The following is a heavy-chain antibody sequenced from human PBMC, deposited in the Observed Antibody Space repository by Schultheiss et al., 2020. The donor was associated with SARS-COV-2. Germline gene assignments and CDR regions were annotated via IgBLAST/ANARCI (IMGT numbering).Heavy chain of an antibody. CDR2: IRHMGYT. CDR3: ARTQEMATSIDY. Sequence: SETLSLTCTVSGGSINNYYWSWIRQPPEKGLEWIGEIRHMGYTNYNPSLKSRVTLSVDTSKKQFSLRLSSVTAADTAVYYCARTQEMATSIDYWGQGTLVTVSS. CDR1: GGSINNYY. J-gene: IGHJ4*02. D-gene: IGHD5-24*01. V-gene: IGHV4-34*01.